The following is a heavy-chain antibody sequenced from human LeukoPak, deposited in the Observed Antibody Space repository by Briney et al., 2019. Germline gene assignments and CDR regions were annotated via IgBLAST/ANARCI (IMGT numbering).Heavy chain of an antibody. Sequence: PSETLSLTCTVSGGSISNYYWSWIRLPPGKGLEWIGYIYYSGSTNYNPSLKSRVTISLDTSKNQFSLKLSSVTAADTAVYYCAREYYYCSAFDYWGQGTLVTVSS. D-gene: IGHD3-10*01. CDR1: GGSISNYY. J-gene: IGHJ4*02. CDR2: IYYSGST. V-gene: IGHV4-59*01. CDR3: AREYYYCSAFDY.